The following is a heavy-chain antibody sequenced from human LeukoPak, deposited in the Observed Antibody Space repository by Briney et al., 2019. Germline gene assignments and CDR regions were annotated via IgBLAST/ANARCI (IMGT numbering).Heavy chain of an antibody. V-gene: IGHV3-9*01. CDR3: AKDLRGIAVAGMSSGFDY. CDR1: GFTFDDYA. CDR2: ISWNSGSI. J-gene: IGHJ4*02. Sequence: PGGSLRLSCAASGFTFDDYAMHWVRQAPGKGLEWVSGISWNSGSIGYADSVEGRFTISRDNAKNSLYLQMNSLRAEDTALYYCAKDLRGIAVAGMSSGFDYWGQGTLVTVSS. D-gene: IGHD6-19*01.